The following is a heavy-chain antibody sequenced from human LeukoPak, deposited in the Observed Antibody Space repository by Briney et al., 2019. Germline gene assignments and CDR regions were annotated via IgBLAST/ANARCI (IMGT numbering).Heavy chain of an antibody. V-gene: IGHV3-48*04. J-gene: IGHJ5*02. CDR1: GFTVSNAW. Sequence: GGSLRLSCVASGFTVSNAWMSWVRQAPGKGLEWVSYISSSSSTIYYADSVKGRFTISRDNAKNSLYLQMNSLRAEDTAVYYCARDLGHYYGSGSPIPWGQGTLVTVSS. D-gene: IGHD3-10*01. CDR2: ISSSSSTI. CDR3: ARDLGHYYGSGSPIP.